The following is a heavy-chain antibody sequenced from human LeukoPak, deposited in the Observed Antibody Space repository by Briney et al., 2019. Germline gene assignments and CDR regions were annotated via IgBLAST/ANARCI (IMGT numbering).Heavy chain of an antibody. V-gene: IGHV3-48*04. D-gene: IGHD3-22*01. J-gene: IGHJ4*02. Sequence: GGSLRLSCAASGFTFSSYSMNWVRQAPGKGLEWVSYISSSGSTIYYADSVKGRFTISRDNAKNSLYLQMNSLRAEDTAVYYCARDYYDSSGYYPYFDYWGQGTLVTVSS. CDR3: ARDYYDSSGYYPYFDY. CDR2: ISSSGSTI. CDR1: GFTFSSYS.